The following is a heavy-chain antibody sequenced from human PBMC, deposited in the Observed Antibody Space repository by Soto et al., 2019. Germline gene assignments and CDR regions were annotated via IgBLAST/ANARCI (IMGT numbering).Heavy chain of an antibody. J-gene: IGHJ6*03. CDR2: IYYSGST. CDR1: GGSISSSSYY. V-gene: IGHV4-39*01. D-gene: IGHD6-6*01. Sequence: QLQLQESGPGLVKPSETLSLTCTVSGGSISSSSYYWGWIRQPPGKGLEWIGSIYYSGSTYYNPSLKSRVTISVDTSKSQFSLKLSSVTAADTAVYYCAILSSSGSGYYYYMDVWGKGTTVTVSS. CDR3: AILSSSGSGYYYYMDV.